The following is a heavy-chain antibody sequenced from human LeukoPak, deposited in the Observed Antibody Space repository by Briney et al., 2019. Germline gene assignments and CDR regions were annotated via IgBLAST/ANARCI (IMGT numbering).Heavy chain of an antibody. CDR1: GFTFGDYA. J-gene: IGHJ4*02. CDR2: IRSKAYGGTT. Sequence: GEFLKISCTASGFTFGDYAMSEFRQAPGKGLEWVGFIRSKAYGGTTEYAASVKGRFTISRDDSKSIAYLQMNSLKTEDTAVYYCTRSLYGDYVFNWGQGTLVTVSS. V-gene: IGHV3-49*03. CDR3: TRSLYGDYVFN. D-gene: IGHD4-17*01.